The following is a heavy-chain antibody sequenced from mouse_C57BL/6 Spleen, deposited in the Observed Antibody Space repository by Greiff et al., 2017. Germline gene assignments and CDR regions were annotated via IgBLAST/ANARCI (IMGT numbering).Heavy chain of an antibody. Sequence: VQLQQPGTELVKPGASVKLSCKASGYTFTSYWMHWVKQRPGQGLEWIGNINPSNGGTNYNEKFKSKAILTVDKSSSTAYMQLSSLTSEDSAVYYCARNGVVATDCDFEVWGTGTTVTVSS. J-gene: IGHJ1*03. CDR3: ARNGVVATDCDFEV. CDR1: GYTFTSYW. CDR2: INPSNGGT. D-gene: IGHD1-1*01. V-gene: IGHV1-53*01.